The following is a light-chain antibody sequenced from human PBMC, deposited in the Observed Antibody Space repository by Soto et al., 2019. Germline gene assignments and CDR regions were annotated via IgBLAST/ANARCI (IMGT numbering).Light chain of an antibody. CDR1: SSDVGGYNY. V-gene: IGLV2-14*01. Sequence: QSALTQPASVSGSPGQSITISCTGSSSDVGGYNYVSWYQQHPGKAPKLMIYDVSNRPSGVSNRFSGSKSGNTASLTISGLQAEDEADYYCSSYTSSSTPVVFGGWTKLTAL. CDR2: DVS. CDR3: SSYTSSSTPVV. J-gene: IGLJ2*01.